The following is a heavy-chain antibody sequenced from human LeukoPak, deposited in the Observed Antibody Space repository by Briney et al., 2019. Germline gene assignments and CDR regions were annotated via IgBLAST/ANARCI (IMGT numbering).Heavy chain of an antibody. CDR1: GGSISSSSYY. Sequence: PSETLSLTCTVSGGSISSSSYYWGWSRQPPGKGLEWVGSIYFSGSSYYNPSLKSRVTISVDTSKNHFSLKLSSVTAADTAVYYCARQAPGYSYGYVYWGQGTLVTVSS. J-gene: IGHJ4*02. V-gene: IGHV4-39*01. D-gene: IGHD5-18*01. CDR3: ARQAPGYSYGYVY. CDR2: IYFSGSS.